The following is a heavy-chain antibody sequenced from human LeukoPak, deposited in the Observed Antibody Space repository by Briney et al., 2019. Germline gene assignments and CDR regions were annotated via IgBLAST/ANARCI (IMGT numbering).Heavy chain of an antibody. CDR1: GYTFTSYY. CDR2: ISAYNGNT. V-gene: IGHV1-18*04. J-gene: IGHJ5*02. CDR3: ARDNWFDP. Sequence: RASVKVSCKASGYTFTSYYMHWVRQAPGQGLEWMGWISAYNGNTNYAQKLQGRVTMTTDTSTSTAYMELRSLRSDDTAVYYCARDNWFDPWGQGTLVTVSS.